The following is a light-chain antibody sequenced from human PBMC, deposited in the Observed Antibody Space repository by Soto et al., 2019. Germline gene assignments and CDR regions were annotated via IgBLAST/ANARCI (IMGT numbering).Light chain of an antibody. CDR2: DVS. CDR1: QDISNY. CDR3: QQTFKTPLT. J-gene: IGKJ4*01. Sequence: DIQMTQSPPSLSVSVGDRVTITCQASQDISNYLHWFQQKPGKAPQLLIFDVSNLQTGVPSRFSGGGSGTDFALTISSLEPEDFATYYCQQTFKTPLTFGGGTKVDIK. V-gene: IGKV1-33*01.